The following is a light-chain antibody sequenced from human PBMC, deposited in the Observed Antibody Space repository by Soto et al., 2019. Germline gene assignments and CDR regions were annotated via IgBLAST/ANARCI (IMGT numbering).Light chain of an antibody. CDR2: GSS. CDR1: SSNIGAGHV. Sequence: QSVLTQPHSVSGAPGQRVTISCTGSSSNIGAGHVVHWYQQFPGRAPNLLIYGSSNRPSGVPDRFSGSKSGTSASLAITGLQAEDEADYYCQSYDNTLSASLFGGGTKLTVL. J-gene: IGLJ2*01. V-gene: IGLV1-40*01. CDR3: QSYDNTLSASL.